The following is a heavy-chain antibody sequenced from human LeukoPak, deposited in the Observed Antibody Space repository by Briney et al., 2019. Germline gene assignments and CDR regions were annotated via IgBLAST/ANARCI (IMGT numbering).Heavy chain of an antibody. V-gene: IGHV1-2*02. CDR2: INPNSGGT. Sequence: AASVKVSCKASGYTFTSYAMNWVRQAPGQGLEWMGWINPNSGGTNYAQKFQGRVTMTRDTSISTAYMELSRLRSDDTAVYYCARDQDIVVVPAGGAFDIWGQGTMVTVSS. CDR1: GYTFTSYA. CDR3: ARDQDIVVVPAGGAFDI. D-gene: IGHD2-2*01. J-gene: IGHJ3*02.